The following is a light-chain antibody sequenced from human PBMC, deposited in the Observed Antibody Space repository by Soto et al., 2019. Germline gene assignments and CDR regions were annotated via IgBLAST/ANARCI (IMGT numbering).Light chain of an antibody. CDR2: SNN. J-gene: IGLJ1*01. Sequence: QSVLTQPPSASGTPGQRVTISCSGSSSHIGSNTVNWYQQLPGTAPKLLIYSNNQRPSGVPDRFSGFKSGTSASLAISGLQSEDEADYYCAAWDDSLNGRYVFGTGTRSPS. V-gene: IGLV1-44*01. CDR3: AAWDDSLNGRYV. CDR1: SSHIGSNT.